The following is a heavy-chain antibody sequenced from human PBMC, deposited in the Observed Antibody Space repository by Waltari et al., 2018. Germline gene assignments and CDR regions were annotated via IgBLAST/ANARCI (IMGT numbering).Heavy chain of an antibody. V-gene: IGHV4-59*11. J-gene: IGHJ4*02. CDR3: ARVEMATIIDY. Sequence: QVQLQASGPGLVKPSETLSLTCTVSGGSISSHYWRWIRQPPGKGLEWIGYIYYSGSTNYNPSLKSRVTISVDTSKNQFSLKLSSVTAADTAVYYCARVEMATIIDYWGQGTLVTVSS. CDR1: GGSISSHY. CDR2: IYYSGST. D-gene: IGHD5-12*01.